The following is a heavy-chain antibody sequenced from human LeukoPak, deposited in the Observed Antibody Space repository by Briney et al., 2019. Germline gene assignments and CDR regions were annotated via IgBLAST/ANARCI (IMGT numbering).Heavy chain of an antibody. D-gene: IGHD3-10*01. CDR1: GYTFTSYA. V-gene: IGHV1-18*01. CDR3: ARVRMVRGVIIISLDY. J-gene: IGHJ4*02. Sequence: ASVKVSCKASGYTFTSYAMNWVRQAPGQGLEWMGWISAYNGNTNYAQKLQGRVTTTTDTSTSTAYMELRSLRSDDTAVYYCARVRMVRGVIIISLDYWGQGTLVTVSS. CDR2: ISAYNGNT.